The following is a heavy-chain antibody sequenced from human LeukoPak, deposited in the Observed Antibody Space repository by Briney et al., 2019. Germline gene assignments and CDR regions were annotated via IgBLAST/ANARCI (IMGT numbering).Heavy chain of an antibody. J-gene: IGHJ5*02. CDR1: GFTFSSYA. D-gene: IGHD5-24*01. CDR2: ISGSGGST. V-gene: IGHV3-23*01. Sequence: PGGSLRLSCAASGFTFSSYAMSWVRQAPGKGLEWVSAISGSGGSTYYADSVKGRFTISRDNSKNTLYLQMHSLRTEDTAVYYCAKIGQRWLSNLLTRLDPWGQGTLVTVSS. CDR3: AKIGQRWLSNLLTRLDP.